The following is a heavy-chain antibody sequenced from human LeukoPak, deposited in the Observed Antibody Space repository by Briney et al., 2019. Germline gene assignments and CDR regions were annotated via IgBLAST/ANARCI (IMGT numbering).Heavy chain of an antibody. CDR1: GGSISSYY. CDR3: AHTGYYFDY. Sequence: SETLSLTCAVSGGSISSYYWSWVRQPPGKGLEWIGYIYFSGSTYYNPSLKSRVTLSIDKSNNQFSLKLSSVTAADTAVYYCAHTGYYFDYWGQGTLVTVSS. J-gene: IGHJ4*02. V-gene: IGHV4-59*01. CDR2: IYFSGST.